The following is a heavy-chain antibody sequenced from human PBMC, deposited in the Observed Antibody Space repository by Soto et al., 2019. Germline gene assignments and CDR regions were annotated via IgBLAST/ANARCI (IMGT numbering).Heavy chain of an antibody. V-gene: IGHV1-2*02. Sequence: ASVKVSCKASGYTFTGYYMHWVRQAPGQGLEWMGWINRNSGGTNYAQKFQGRVTMTRDTSISTAYMELSRLRSDDTAVYYCARNGYSYYGMDVWGQGTTVTVSS. CDR2: INRNSGGT. J-gene: IGHJ6*02. CDR3: ARNGYSYYGMDV. D-gene: IGHD1-1*01. CDR1: GYTFTGYY.